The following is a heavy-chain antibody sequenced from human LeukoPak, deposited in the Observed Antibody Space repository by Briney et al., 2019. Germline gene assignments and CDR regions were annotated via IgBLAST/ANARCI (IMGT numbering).Heavy chain of an antibody. Sequence: WASVKVSCKAFGYTFTTYDINWVRQATGQGLEWMGWMNPNSGNTGYAQKFQGRVTMTRNTSMSTAYMELNSLRSEDTAVYYCARANYYGSGKKDLDYWGQGTLVTVSS. CDR3: ARANYYGSGKKDLDY. D-gene: IGHD3-10*01. CDR2: MNPNSGNT. V-gene: IGHV1-8*01. J-gene: IGHJ4*02. CDR1: GYTFTTYD.